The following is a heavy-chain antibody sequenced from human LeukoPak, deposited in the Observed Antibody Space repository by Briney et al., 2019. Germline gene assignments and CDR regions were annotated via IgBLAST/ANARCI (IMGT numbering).Heavy chain of an antibody. CDR2: INTNTGNP. V-gene: IGHV7-4-1*01. Sequence: ASVKVSCKASGYTFTSYAMNWVRQAPGQGLEWMGWINTNTGNPTYAQGFTGRFVFSLDTSVSTAYLQICSLKAEDTAVYYCARRQYYYDSSGYPTFDYWGQGTLVTVSS. D-gene: IGHD3-22*01. J-gene: IGHJ4*02. CDR3: ARRQYYYDSSGYPTFDY. CDR1: GYTFTSYA.